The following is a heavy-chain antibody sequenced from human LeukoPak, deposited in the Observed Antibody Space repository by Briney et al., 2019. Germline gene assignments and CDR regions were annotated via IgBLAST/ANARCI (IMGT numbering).Heavy chain of an antibody. CDR2: ISYDGSNK. CDR3: AKAPYSSGWYLGY. D-gene: IGHD6-19*01. J-gene: IGHJ4*02. CDR1: GFTFSSYG. Sequence: GGSLRLSCVASGFTFSSYGMHWVRQAPGKGLEWVAVISYDGSNKYYADSVKGRFTISRDNSKNTLYLQMNSLRAEDTAVYYCAKAPYSSGWYLGYWGQGTLVTVSS. V-gene: IGHV3-30*18.